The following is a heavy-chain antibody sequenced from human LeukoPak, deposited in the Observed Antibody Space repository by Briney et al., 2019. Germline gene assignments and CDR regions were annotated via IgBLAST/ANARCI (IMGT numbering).Heavy chain of an antibody. D-gene: IGHD3-16*01. Sequence: PSETLSLTCTVSGGSISSYYWSWSRHPPGKGLERIGYIYYSGSTNYNPSLKSRVTLSVDTSKNQFSLKLSSVTAADTAVDYCARETSQKGAHYMDVWGKGTTITISS. CDR1: GGSISSYY. CDR2: IYYSGST. CDR3: ARETSQKGAHYMDV. J-gene: IGHJ6*03. V-gene: IGHV4-59*01.